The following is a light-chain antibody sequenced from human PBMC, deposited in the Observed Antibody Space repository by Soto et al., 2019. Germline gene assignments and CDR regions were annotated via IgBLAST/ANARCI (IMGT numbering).Light chain of an antibody. Sequence: EIVLTQSPVTLSLSPGARATLSCRASQSVSSYLAWYQQKPGQAPRLLIYDASNRATGIPARFSGGGSGTDFTLTIDNLEPEDFAIYYCQQRSNWPPITFGQGTRLEIK. CDR2: DAS. CDR1: QSVSSY. V-gene: IGKV3-11*01. J-gene: IGKJ5*01. CDR3: QQRSNWPPIT.